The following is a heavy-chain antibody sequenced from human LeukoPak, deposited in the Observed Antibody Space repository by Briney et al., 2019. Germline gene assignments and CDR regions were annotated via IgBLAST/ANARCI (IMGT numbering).Heavy chain of an antibody. CDR2: SNGDGSST. D-gene: IGHD2-15*01. V-gene: IGHV3-74*01. CDR1: GFTFSSYW. CDR3: ARAGYCSGGNCYSSYYDY. J-gene: IGHJ4*02. Sequence: GGPLRLSCAASGFTFSSYWMHWVRHAPGKGLLWVSRSNGDGSSTAYADSVKGRFTISRDNAKNTLYLQMNSLRAEDAALYYCARAGYCSGGNCYSSYYDYWGQGTLVTVSS.